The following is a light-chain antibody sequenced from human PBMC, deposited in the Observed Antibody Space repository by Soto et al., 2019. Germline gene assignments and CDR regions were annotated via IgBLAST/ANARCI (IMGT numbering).Light chain of an antibody. V-gene: IGKV3-20*01. CDR3: QQYGSSPYT. Sequence: EIVLTQSPGTLSLSPGARATLSCRASQSVSSSYLAWYQQKPGQAPRLLIYGPSSRATGIPDRFSGSGSGTDFTLTISRLEPEDFAVYYWQQYGSSPYTFGQGTKLEIK. CDR2: GPS. CDR1: QSVSSSY. J-gene: IGKJ2*01.